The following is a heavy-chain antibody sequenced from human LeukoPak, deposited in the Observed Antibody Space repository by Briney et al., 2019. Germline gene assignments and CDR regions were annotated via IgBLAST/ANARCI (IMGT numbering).Heavy chain of an antibody. J-gene: IGHJ4*02. Sequence: SETLTLTCAVYGGSFSGYYWSWIRQPPGKGLEWIGYIYYSGSTNYNPSLKSRVTISVDTSKNQFSLKLSSVTAADTAVYYCARGGGYCSGGSCYSFDHWGQGTLVTVSS. D-gene: IGHD2-15*01. CDR1: GGSFSGYY. V-gene: IGHV4-59*01. CDR2: IYYSGST. CDR3: ARGGGYCSGGSCYSFDH.